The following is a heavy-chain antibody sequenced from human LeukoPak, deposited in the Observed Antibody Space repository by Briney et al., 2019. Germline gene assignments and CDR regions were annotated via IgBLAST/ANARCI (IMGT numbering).Heavy chain of an antibody. Sequence: VSVKVSCKASGYTFTGYYMHWVRQAPGQGLEWMGRINPNSGGTNYAQKFQGRVTMTRDTSISTAYMELSRLRSDDTAVYYCASWGEVIGAFDIWGQGTMVTVSS. D-gene: IGHD3-16*01. CDR2: INPNSGGT. J-gene: IGHJ3*02. CDR3: ASWGEVIGAFDI. V-gene: IGHV1-2*06. CDR1: GYTFTGYY.